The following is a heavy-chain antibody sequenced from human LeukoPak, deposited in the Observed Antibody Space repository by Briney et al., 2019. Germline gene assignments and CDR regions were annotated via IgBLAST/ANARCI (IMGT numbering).Heavy chain of an antibody. V-gene: IGHV4-34*01. CDR3: ARRSSGLFDY. Sequence: SETLSLTCAVSGGSFSGYYWSWVRQPPGKGLEWIGEINHSGSTNYNPSLKSRVAISVDTSKNQFSLKLNSVTAAATAVYYCARRSSGLFDYWGQGTLVTVSS. J-gene: IGHJ4*02. CDR1: GGSFSGYY. D-gene: IGHD6-19*01. CDR2: INHSGST.